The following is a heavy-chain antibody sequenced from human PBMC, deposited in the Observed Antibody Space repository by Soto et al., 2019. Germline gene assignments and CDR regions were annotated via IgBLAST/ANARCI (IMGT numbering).Heavy chain of an antibody. J-gene: IGHJ6*02. D-gene: IGHD1-7*01. Sequence: PGGSLRLSCAASGFTFSSYSMNWVRQAPGKGLEWVSYIGSSSSTIYYADSVKGRFTISRDNAKNSLYLQMNSLRDEDTAVYYCARDRFSGNYVVDYYYYYGMDVWGQGTTVTVSS. V-gene: IGHV3-48*02. CDR2: IGSSSSTI. CDR3: ARDRFSGNYVVDYYYYYGMDV. CDR1: GFTFSSYS.